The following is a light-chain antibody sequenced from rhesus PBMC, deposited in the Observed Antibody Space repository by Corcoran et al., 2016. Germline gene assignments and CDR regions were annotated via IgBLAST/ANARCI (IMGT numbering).Light chain of an antibody. CDR3: QQYDDLPFT. CDR2: QAS. V-gene: IGKV1-19*01. Sequence: DIQMTQSPSSLSASVGDKVTITCNASQGISSWLAWYQQNPGKAPKPLINQASSLQSGVPSRFSAHGSGTDYTLTISSLQPEDFATYYCQQYDDLPFTFGPGTKLDIK. J-gene: IGKJ3*01. CDR1: QGISSW.